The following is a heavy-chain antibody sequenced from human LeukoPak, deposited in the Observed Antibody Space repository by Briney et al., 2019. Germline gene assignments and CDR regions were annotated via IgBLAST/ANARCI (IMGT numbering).Heavy chain of an antibody. J-gene: IGHJ4*02. D-gene: IGHD1-26*01. V-gene: IGHV1-69*05. Sequence: SVKVSCKASGGTFSSYAISWVRQAPGQGLEWMGRIIPIFGTANYAQKFQGRVTITTDESTSTAYMELSSLRSEDTAVYYCALIAVGATIGGYWGRGTLVTVSS. CDR3: ALIAVGATIGGY. CDR2: IIPIFGTA. CDR1: GGTFSSYA.